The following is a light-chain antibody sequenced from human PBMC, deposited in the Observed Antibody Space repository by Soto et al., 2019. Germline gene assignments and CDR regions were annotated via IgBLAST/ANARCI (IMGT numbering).Light chain of an antibody. CDR2: EVN. J-gene: IGLJ1*01. CDR3: SSQAGRNNVYV. CDR1: SSDVGGYNY. Sequence: QSALTQPPSASGSPGQSVTISCTGTSSDVGGYNYVSWYQQHPGKAPKVMIYEVNKRPSGVPDRFSGSKSGNTASLTVSGFEAEDGVIYYCSSQAGRNNVYVFGTGTKATAL. V-gene: IGLV2-8*01.